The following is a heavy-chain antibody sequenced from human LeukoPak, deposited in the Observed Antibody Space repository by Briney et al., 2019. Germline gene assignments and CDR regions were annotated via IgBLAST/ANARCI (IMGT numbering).Heavy chain of an antibody. CDR3: ARLGATDY. V-gene: IGHV4-34*01. D-gene: IGHD1-26*01. CDR2: INHSGST. Sequence: SETQSLTCAVYGGSFSGYYWSWIRQPPGKGLEWIGEINHSGSTNYNPSLKSRVTISVDTSKNQFSLKLSSVTAADTAVYYCARLGATDYWGQGTLVTVSS. CDR1: GGSFSGYY. J-gene: IGHJ4*02.